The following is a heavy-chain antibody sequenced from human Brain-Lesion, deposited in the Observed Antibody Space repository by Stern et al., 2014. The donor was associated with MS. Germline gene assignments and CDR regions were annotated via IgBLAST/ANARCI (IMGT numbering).Heavy chain of an antibody. V-gene: IGHV1-45*02. CDR3: AEGGSYGFVY. J-gene: IGHJ4*02. CDR1: GNTFTNRY. D-gene: IGHD4-17*01. CDR2: ITPFTGNT. Sequence: VQLVESGAEVKKTGSSVKVSCQASGNTFTNRYLHWVRQAPGQALEWMGWITPFTGNTNYAQNFQDRVTITMDRSMSTAYMDPSSLRSDDTAIYFCAEGGSYGFVYWGQGTLVTVSS.